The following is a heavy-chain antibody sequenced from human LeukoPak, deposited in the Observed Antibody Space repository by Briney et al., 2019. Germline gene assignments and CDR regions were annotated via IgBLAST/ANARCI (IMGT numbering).Heavy chain of an antibody. V-gene: IGHV3-23*01. Sequence: GGSLRLSCAASGFTFSNYAMSWVRQAPGKGLEWVSAISVSGSNTYYADSVKGRFTISRDNSKNTLYLQMNSLRAEDTALYYCAKGYGMDVWGQGTTVTVSS. CDR2: ISVSGSNT. CDR1: GFTFSNYA. CDR3: AKGYGMDV. J-gene: IGHJ6*02.